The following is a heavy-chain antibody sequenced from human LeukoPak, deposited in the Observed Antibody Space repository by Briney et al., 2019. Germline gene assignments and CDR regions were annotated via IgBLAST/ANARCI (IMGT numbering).Heavy chain of an antibody. J-gene: IGHJ4*02. CDR3: SREEVAAMVYDY. D-gene: IGHD2-15*01. Sequence: ASVKVSCNGSGYAFTSYAMHWVRQAPAQRHEWVGWVNAGNGNTKYSQKFQGRVPITTATSASKDYMELRSLRTEAKAGAYYSREEVAAMVYDYWGQRTVVTVSS. CDR2: VNAGNGNT. CDR1: GYAFTSYA. V-gene: IGHV1-3*01.